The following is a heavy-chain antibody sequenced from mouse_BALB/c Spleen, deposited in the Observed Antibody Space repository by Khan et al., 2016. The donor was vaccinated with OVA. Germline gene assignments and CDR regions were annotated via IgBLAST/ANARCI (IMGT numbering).Heavy chain of an antibody. CDR1: GFTFSTYG. D-gene: IGHD1-1*01. J-gene: IGHJ3*01. Sequence: EVQLLETGGDLVKPGGSLKLSCAASGFTFSTYGMSWVRQTPDKNLEWVAGISSGGSYTYYPDSVKGRFTISRDNAKNTLHLQMNSLKSEYTAIYYCTRLAYYYNSEGFAYWGQGTLVTVSA. CDR3: TRLAYYYNSEGFAY. V-gene: IGHV5-6*01. CDR2: ISSGGSYT.